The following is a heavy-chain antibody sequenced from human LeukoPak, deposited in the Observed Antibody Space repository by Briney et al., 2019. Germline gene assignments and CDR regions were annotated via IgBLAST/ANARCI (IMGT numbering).Heavy chain of an antibody. CDR2: IYYSGST. CDR1: GGSISSYY. CDR3: ARASGRYFDWLQGPFDY. J-gene: IGHJ4*02. D-gene: IGHD3-9*01. Sequence: SETLSLTCTVSGGSISSYYWSWIRQPPGQGLEWIGYIYYSGSTNYNPSLKSRATISVDTSKNQFSLNLNSVTTAETAVYFCARASGRYFDWLQGPFDYWGQGSLVTVSS. V-gene: IGHV4-59*12.